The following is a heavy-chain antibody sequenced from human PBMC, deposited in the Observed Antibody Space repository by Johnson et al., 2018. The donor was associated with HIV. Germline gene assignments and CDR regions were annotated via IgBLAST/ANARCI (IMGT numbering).Heavy chain of an antibody. CDR2: IRYDGSNK. D-gene: IGHD5-12*01. CDR3: ARVGIVATILGAFDI. V-gene: IGHV3-30-3*01. CDR1: GFTFSSYA. Sequence: VQLLESGGGVVQPGRSLRLSCAASGFTFSSYAMHWVRQAPGKGLEWVAVIRYDGSNKYYADSVKGRFTISRDNSKNTLYLQMNSLRAEDTAVYYCARVGIVATILGAFDIWGQGTMVTVSS. J-gene: IGHJ3*02.